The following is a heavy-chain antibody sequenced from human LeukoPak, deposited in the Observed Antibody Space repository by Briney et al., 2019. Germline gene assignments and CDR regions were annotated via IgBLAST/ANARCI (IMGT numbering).Heavy chain of an antibody. D-gene: IGHD5-18*01. CDR3: ARANVDTAMAFYFDY. CDR2: IIPIFGTA. Sequence: SVKVSCKASGGTFSSYAISWVRQAPGQGLEWMGGIIPIFGTANYAQKFQGRVTITADESTSTAYMELGSLRSEDTAVYYCARANVDTAMAFYFDYWGQGTLVTVSS. CDR1: GGTFSSYA. V-gene: IGHV1-69*01. J-gene: IGHJ4*02.